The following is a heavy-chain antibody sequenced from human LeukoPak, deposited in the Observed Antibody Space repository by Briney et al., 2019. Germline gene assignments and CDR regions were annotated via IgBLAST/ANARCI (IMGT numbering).Heavy chain of an antibody. CDR3: AKGRLRYFDWLPPGDTFDI. CDR1: GFTFSSYG. V-gene: IGHV3-33*06. CDR2: IWYDGSNK. J-gene: IGHJ3*02. Sequence: PGGSLRLSCAASGFTFSSYGMHWVRQAPGKGLEWVAVIWYDGSNKYYADSVKGRFTISRDNSKNTLYLQMNSLRAEDTAVYYCAKGRLRYFDWLPPGDTFDIWGQGTMVTVSS. D-gene: IGHD3-9*01.